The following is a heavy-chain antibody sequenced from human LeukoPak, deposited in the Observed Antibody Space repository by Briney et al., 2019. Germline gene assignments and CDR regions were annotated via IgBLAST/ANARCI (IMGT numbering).Heavy chain of an antibody. CDR2: ISYSGDT. CDR1: GASISSHY. CDR3: ARLTDDVVVPSITYHYFDS. Sequence: SETLSPTCTVSGASISSHYWSWIRQPPGKGLEYIAYISYSGDTNYNPSLKSRVTISIDTSKNRLSLRLSSVTAADTAVYYCARLTDDVVVPSITYHYFDSWGQGTRVTVSS. V-gene: IGHV4-59*08. J-gene: IGHJ4*02. D-gene: IGHD2-2*01.